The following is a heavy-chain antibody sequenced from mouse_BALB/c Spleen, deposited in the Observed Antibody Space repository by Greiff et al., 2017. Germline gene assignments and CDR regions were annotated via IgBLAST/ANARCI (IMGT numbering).Heavy chain of an antibody. CDR2: INSNGGST. V-gene: IGHV5-6-3*01. J-gene: IGHJ2*01. CDR3: ARDWDYDYSCDY. D-gene: IGHD2-4*01. Sequence: DVMLVESGGGLVQPGGSLKLSCAASGFTFSSYGMSWVRQTPDKRLELVATINSNGGSTYYPDSVKGRFTISRDNAKNTLYLQMSSLKSEDTAMYYCARDWDYDYSCDYWGQGTTLTVSS. CDR1: GFTFSSYG.